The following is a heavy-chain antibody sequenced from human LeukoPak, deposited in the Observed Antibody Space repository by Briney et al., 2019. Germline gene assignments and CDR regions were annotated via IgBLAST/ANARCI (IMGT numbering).Heavy chain of an antibody. J-gene: IGHJ6*02. CDR1: GGPISSYY. Sequence: SETLSLTCTVSGGPISSYYWSWIRQPPGKGLEWIGYIYYSGSTNYNPSLKSRVTISVDTSKNQFSLKLSSVTAADTAVYYCATASVMVPLYYYYGMDVWGQGTTVTVSS. CDR3: ATASVMVPLYYYYGMDV. CDR2: IYYSGST. V-gene: IGHV4-59*08. D-gene: IGHD2-8*01.